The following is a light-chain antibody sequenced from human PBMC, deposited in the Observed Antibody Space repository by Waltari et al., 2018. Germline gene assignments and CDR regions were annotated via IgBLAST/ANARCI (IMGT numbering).Light chain of an antibody. V-gene: IGKV3-11*01. J-gene: IGKJ4*01. CDR3: QQTSSWPLT. CDR1: QSVSIN. Sequence: EIVLTPSPATLSLSPGHRATLSCRASQSVSINLAWYHQQLGQPPRLLIYDTSNRATGMPDRCRASGFGTDFTLTIRSLEPEDFAVYFCQQTSSWPLTFGGGTKVEIK. CDR2: DTS.